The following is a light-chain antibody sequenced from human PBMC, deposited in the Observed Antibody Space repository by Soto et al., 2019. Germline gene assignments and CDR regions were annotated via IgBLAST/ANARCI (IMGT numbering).Light chain of an antibody. CDR1: QSVSSSY. CDR2: GAS. V-gene: IGKV3-20*01. Sequence: EIVLTQSPGTLSLSPGERATLSCRASQSVSSSYLAWYQQKPGQAPRLLIYGASSRATGIPDRFSGSGSGTDFTLTISRLEPEDFAVYYCQQYGSSPSTFGHGTKVGIK. J-gene: IGKJ1*01. CDR3: QQYGSSPST.